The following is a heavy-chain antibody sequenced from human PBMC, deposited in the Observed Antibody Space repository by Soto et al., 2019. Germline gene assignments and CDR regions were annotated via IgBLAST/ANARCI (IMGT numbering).Heavy chain of an antibody. J-gene: IGHJ5*02. CDR2: IYYSGST. Sequence: QLQLQESGPGLVKPSETLSLTCTVSGGSISSSSYYWGWIRQPPGKGLEWIGSIYYSGSTYYNPSLKSRVTISVDTSKNQFSLKLSSVTAADTAVYYCARRANFDWLFLDVRRWFDPWGQGTLVTVSS. CDR1: GGSISSSSYY. V-gene: IGHV4-39*01. CDR3: ARRANFDWLFLDVRRWFDP. D-gene: IGHD3-9*01.